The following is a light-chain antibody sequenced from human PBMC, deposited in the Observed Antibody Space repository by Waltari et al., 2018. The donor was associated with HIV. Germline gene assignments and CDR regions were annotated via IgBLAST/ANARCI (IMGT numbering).Light chain of an antibody. CDR2: LAS. CDR3: MQALLSPT. V-gene: IGKV2-28*01. J-gene: IGKJ1*01. CDR1: QSLLFSIGNYH. Sequence: DIVMTQSPLSLSVTPGEPASISCRSSQSLLFSIGNYHFDWYLQKPVQSPQVLIYLASNRASWVPDRFSGSGSGTDFTLRISRVEAEDVGVYFCMQALLSPTFGQGTKVEI.